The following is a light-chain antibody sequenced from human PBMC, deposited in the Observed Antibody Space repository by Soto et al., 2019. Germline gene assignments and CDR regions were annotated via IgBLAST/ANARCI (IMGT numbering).Light chain of an antibody. CDR1: QSIDRR. Sequence: IPLTQSPSTLSASVGDRVAITCRARQSIDRRLAGYQQRPGRAPKLLIYDVANLETGVPSRFSGSGSETEFSLTISSLQPADFPIYYCQPYNSYTLTFGGGTKVDIK. J-gene: IGKJ4*01. V-gene: IGKV1-5*01. CDR2: DVA. CDR3: QPYNSYTLT.